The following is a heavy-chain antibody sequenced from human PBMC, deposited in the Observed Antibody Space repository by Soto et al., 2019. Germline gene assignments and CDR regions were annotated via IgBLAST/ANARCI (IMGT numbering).Heavy chain of an antibody. D-gene: IGHD2-15*01. CDR3: ARGLALSLYYGMDV. V-gene: IGHV3-30-3*01. CDR2: ISYDGSNK. J-gene: IGHJ6*02. CDR1: GFTFSSYA. Sequence: PGGSLRLSCAASGFTFSSYAMHWVRQAPGKGLEWVAVISYDGSNKYYADSVKGRFTISRDNSKNTLYLQMNSLRAEDTAVYYCARGLALSLYYGMDVWGQGTTVTVSS.